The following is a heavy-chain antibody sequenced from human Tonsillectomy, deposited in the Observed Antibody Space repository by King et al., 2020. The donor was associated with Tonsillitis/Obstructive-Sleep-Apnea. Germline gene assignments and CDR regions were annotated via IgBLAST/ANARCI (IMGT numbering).Heavy chain of an antibody. Sequence: VQLVESGGGLVQPGGSLRLSCAASGFTFSSYWMSWVRQAPGKGLEWVANIKQDGSEKYSVDSVKGRFTISRDNAKNSLYLQMNSLRPEDTAVYYCAREFLDDFWSGYSYYSYMGVWGKGTTVTVAS. CDR1: GFTFSSYW. V-gene: IGHV3-7*01. J-gene: IGHJ6*03. CDR3: AREFLDDFWSGYSYYSYMGV. CDR2: IKQDGSEK. D-gene: IGHD3-3*01.